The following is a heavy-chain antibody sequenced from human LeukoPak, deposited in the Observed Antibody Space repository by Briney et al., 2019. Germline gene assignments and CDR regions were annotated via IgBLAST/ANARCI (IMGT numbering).Heavy chain of an antibody. J-gene: IGHJ4*02. Sequence: ASVKVSCKASVYTFTGYCMHWVRQAPGQGQEAMGCGDPITGDTNYAQKFQGGVTMTSDTSISTAYLELSRLRSDDTAVYYCARDQDYRNYVAEYWGQGTLVTVSS. D-gene: IGHD4-11*01. CDR2: GDPITGDT. CDR3: ARDQDYRNYVAEY. V-gene: IGHV1-2*02. CDR1: VYTFTGYC.